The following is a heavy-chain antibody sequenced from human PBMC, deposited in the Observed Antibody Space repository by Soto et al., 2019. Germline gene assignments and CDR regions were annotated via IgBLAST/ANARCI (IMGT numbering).Heavy chain of an antibody. CDR2: IRNKANSYAT. J-gene: IGHJ4*02. CDR1: GFTFSGST. V-gene: IGHV3-73*01. CDR3: ARDGRYSSGCFDY. D-gene: IGHD6-19*01. Sequence: GGSLRLSCAASGFTFSGSTVHWVRQASGKGLQWVGRIRNKANSYATAFAASVKGRFTISRDDSKNTAYLQMNSLRAEDTAVYYCARDGRYSSGCFDYWGQGTLVTVSS.